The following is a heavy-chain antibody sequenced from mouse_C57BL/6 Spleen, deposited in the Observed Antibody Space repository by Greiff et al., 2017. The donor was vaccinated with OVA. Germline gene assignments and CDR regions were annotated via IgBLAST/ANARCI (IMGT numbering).Heavy chain of an antibody. D-gene: IGHD2-2*01. Sequence: QVQLKQPGAELVRPGTSVKLSCKASGYTFTSYWMHWVKQRPGQGLEWIGVIDPSDSYTNYNQKFKGKATLTVDTSSSTAYMQLSSLTSEDSAVYYCARGNGYGYAMDYWGQGTSVTVSS. CDR1: GYTFTSYW. J-gene: IGHJ4*01. V-gene: IGHV1-59*01. CDR3: ARGNGYGYAMDY. CDR2: IDPSDSYT.